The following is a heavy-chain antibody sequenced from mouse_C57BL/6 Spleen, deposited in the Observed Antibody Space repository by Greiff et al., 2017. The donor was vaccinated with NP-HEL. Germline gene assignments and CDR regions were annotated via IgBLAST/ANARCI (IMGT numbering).Heavy chain of an antibody. J-gene: IGHJ2*01. V-gene: IGHV1-53*01. Sequence: QVQLQQPGTELVKPGASVKLSCKASGYTFTSYWMHWVKQRPGQGLEWIGNINPSNGGTNYNEKFKSKATLTVDKSSSTAYMQLSSLTSEDSAVYYGARGLGRGGYFDYWGQGTTLTVSS. D-gene: IGHD4-1*01. CDR1: GYTFTSYW. CDR3: ARGLGRGGYFDY. CDR2: INPSNGGT.